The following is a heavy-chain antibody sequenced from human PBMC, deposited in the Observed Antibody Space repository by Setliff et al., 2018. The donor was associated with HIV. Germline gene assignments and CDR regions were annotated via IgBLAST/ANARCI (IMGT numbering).Heavy chain of an antibody. Sequence: GGSLRLSCAASGFSFSGYAMHWVRQAPGKGLEWVGFIGSKTYGGTTEYAASVKGRFTISRDDSKRIAYLQMNSLKIEDTAVYYCAFSLSVYKYDSNDYNGDAFDVWGPGTVVTVSS. CDR1: GFSFSGYA. J-gene: IGHJ3*01. D-gene: IGHD3-22*01. CDR2: IGSKTYGGTT. CDR3: AFSLSVYKYDSNDYNGDAFDV. V-gene: IGHV3-49*04.